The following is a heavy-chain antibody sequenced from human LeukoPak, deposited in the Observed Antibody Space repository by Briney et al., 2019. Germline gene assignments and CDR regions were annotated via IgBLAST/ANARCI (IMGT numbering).Heavy chain of an antibody. J-gene: IGHJ4*02. CDR3: ARQGYSPLDYFDY. D-gene: IGHD5-18*01. CDR1: GGSISDNYYY. V-gene: IGHV4-39*01. Sequence: PSETLSLTCTVSGGSISDNYYYWAWIRQPPGKGLEWIGTIYYGGSTYYNPSLKSRVTISVDTSKNQFSLKLNSVTAADTAVYYCARQGYSPLDYFDYWGQGTLVTVSS. CDR2: IYYGGST.